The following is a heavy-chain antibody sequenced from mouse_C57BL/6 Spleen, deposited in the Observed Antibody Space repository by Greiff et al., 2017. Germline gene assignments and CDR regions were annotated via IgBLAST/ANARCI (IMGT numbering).Heavy chain of an antibody. Sequence: DVKLVESGPGLVKPSQSLSLTCSVTGYSITSGYYWNWIRQFPGNKLEWMGYISYDGSHTYNPSLKNRISITRDTSKNQFFRKLNSVTTEDTATYYCARGTTVVAPNFDYWGQGTTLTVSS. CDR1: GYSITSGYY. CDR3: ARGTTVVAPNFDY. V-gene: IGHV3-6*01. J-gene: IGHJ2*01. CDR2: ISYDGSH. D-gene: IGHD1-1*01.